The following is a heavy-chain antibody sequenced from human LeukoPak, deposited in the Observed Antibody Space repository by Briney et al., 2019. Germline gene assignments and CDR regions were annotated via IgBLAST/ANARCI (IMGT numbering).Heavy chain of an antibody. D-gene: IGHD2-2*01. CDR1: GYSFTSYW. V-gene: IGHV5-10-1*01. J-gene: IGHJ4*02. CDR2: IDPSDSYT. CDR3: ARHPNIDDYRSSTSCLGYFDY. Sequence: GESLKISCKGSGYSFTSYWISWVRQMPGKGLEWMGRIDPSDSYTNYSPSFQGHVTISADKSISTAYLQWSSLKASDTAMYYCARHPNIDDYRSSTSCLGYFDYWGQGTLVTVSS.